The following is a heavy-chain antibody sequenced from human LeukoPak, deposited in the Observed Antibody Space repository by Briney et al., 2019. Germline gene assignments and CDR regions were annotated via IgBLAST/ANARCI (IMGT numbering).Heavy chain of an antibody. CDR2: IKQDGSEK. J-gene: IGHJ5*02. CDR3: ARAGRFLEWSPWTSPFDP. D-gene: IGHD3-3*01. Sequence: PGGSLRLSCAASGFTFSSYWMSWVRQAPGKGLEWVANIKQDGSEKYYVDSMKGRFTISRDNAKNSLYLQMNSLRAEDTAVYYCARAGRFLEWSPWTSPFDPWGQGTLVTVSS. V-gene: IGHV3-7*01. CDR1: GFTFSSYW.